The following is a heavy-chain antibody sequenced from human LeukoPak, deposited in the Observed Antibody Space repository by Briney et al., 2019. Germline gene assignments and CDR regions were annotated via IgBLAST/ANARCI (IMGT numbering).Heavy chain of an antibody. Sequence: PGGSLRLSCAASGFTFSSYEMNWVRQAPGKGLEWVSYISSSGSTIYYADSVKGRFTISRDNAKNSLYLQMNSLRAEDTAVYYCARVRSGFWSGYCHYGMDVWGQGTTVTVSS. V-gene: IGHV3-48*03. CDR1: GFTFSSYE. D-gene: IGHD3-3*01. J-gene: IGHJ6*02. CDR2: ISSSGSTI. CDR3: ARVRSGFWSGYCHYGMDV.